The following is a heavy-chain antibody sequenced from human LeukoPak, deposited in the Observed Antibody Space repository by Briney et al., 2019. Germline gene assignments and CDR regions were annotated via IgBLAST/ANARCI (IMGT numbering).Heavy chain of an antibody. Sequence: EGSLRLSCVASGFTFSRSWMDWVRQAPGKGLEWVANIKEDGSQTYYVDSAKGRFTISRDNAKSSLYLQMDSLRVEDTAIYYCAKSLDYWGQGTLVTVSS. CDR2: IKEDGSQT. CDR3: AKSLDY. CDR1: GFTFSRSW. V-gene: IGHV3-7*01. J-gene: IGHJ4*02.